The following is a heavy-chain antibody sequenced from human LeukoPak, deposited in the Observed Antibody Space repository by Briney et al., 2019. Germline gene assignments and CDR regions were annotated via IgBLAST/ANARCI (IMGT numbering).Heavy chain of an antibody. Sequence: GGSLRLSCAASGFTFSNYWMKWVRQAPGKGPEWVARINNDGSGKYFVASVKDRFTLSRDNAKHSLYLQINRLKVEDTDIYYCARDDGDVWGIGTTVTVSS. CDR1: GFTFSNYW. CDR3: ARDDGDV. J-gene: IGHJ6*03. CDR2: INNDGSGK. V-gene: IGHV3-7*01.